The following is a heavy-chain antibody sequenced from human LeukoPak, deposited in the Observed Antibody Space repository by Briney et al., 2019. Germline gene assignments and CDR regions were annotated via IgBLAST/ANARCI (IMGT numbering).Heavy chain of an antibody. Sequence: ASVKVSCKASGYTFTGYYMHWVRQAPGQGLEWMGWINPNSGNTGYAQKFQGRVTMTRNTSISTAYMELSSLRSEDTAVYYCARGVPWFGELLSPYYYYGMDVWGQGTTVTVSS. J-gene: IGHJ6*02. D-gene: IGHD3-10*01. CDR2: INPNSGNT. CDR1: GYTFTGYY. CDR3: ARGVPWFGELLSPYYYYGMDV. V-gene: IGHV1-8*02.